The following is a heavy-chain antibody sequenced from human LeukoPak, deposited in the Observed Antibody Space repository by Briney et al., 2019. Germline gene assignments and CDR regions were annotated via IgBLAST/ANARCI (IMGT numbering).Heavy chain of an antibody. CDR1: GGSISSGGYY. CDR2: IYYSGST. D-gene: IGHD2-2*01. Sequence: PSQTLSLTCTVSGGSISSGGYYWSWIRQHPGKGLEWIGYIYYSGSTYYNPSLKSRVTISVDTSKNQFSLKLSSVTAADTAMYYCARGIGYCSSTSCENWFDPWGQGTLATVSS. J-gene: IGHJ5*02. CDR3: ARGIGYCSSTSCENWFDP. V-gene: IGHV4-31*03.